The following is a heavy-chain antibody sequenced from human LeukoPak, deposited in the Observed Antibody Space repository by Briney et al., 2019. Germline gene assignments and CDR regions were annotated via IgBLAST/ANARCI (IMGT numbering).Heavy chain of an antibody. CDR3: ARDQSAYYDYVWGSYRRMTYYFDY. CDR1: GYSISSGYY. J-gene: IGHJ4*02. D-gene: IGHD3-16*02. CDR2: IYHSGSA. V-gene: IGHV4-38-2*02. Sequence: SETLSLTCTVSGYSISSGYYWGWIRQPPGKGLEWIGTIYHSGSAYYNPSLKSRVTISVDTSKNQFSLKLSSVTAADTAVYYCARDQSAYYDYVWGSYRRMTYYFDYWGQGTLVTVSS.